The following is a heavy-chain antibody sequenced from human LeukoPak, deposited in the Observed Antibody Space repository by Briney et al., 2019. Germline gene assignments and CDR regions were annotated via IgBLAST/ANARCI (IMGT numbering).Heavy chain of an antibody. J-gene: IGHJ3*02. V-gene: IGHV3-30*02. CDR1: GFTFSSYG. Sequence: GGTLRLSCAASGFTFSSYGMHWVRQAPGKGLEWVAFIRYDGSNKYYADSVKGRFTISRDNSKSTLYLQMNSLRAEDTAVYYCARARRYYGSGSYSLGAFDIWGQGTMVTVSS. D-gene: IGHD3-10*01. CDR2: IRYDGSNK. CDR3: ARARRYYGSGSYSLGAFDI.